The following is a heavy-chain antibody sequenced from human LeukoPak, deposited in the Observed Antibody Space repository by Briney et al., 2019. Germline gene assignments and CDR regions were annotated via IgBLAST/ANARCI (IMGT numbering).Heavy chain of an antibody. CDR1: GFTFSSYA. CDR2: IGPSGGST. Sequence: PGGSLRLSCAVSGFTFSSYAMSWVRQAPGQGLEWVSAIGPSGGSTYYADSVKGRFTISRDNAKNSLYLQMNSLRAEDTAVYYCAKTTGVIFDYWGQGTLVTVSS. V-gene: IGHV3-23*01. J-gene: IGHJ4*02. CDR3: AKTTGVIFDY. D-gene: IGHD4-23*01.